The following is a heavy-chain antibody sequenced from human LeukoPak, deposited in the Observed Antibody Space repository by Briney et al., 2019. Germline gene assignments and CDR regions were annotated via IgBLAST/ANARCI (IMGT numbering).Heavy chain of an antibody. CDR1: GFSFSNFW. Sequence: GGSLRLSCAASGFSFSNFWMLWVRQVPGKGLACVSRIDSAGGGTAYADSVKGRFSISRDNSKNTLDLQMNSLRAEDTAVYYCARALAGYNGYFDYWGQGTLVTVSS. CDR2: IDSAGGGT. CDR3: ARALAGYNGYFDY. J-gene: IGHJ4*02. V-gene: IGHV3-74*01. D-gene: IGHD5-24*01.